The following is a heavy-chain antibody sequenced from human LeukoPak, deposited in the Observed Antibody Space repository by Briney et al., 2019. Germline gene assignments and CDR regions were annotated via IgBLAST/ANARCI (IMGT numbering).Heavy chain of an antibody. CDR2: ISGSGGST. Sequence: GGSLGLSCAASGFTFSSYAMSWVRQAPGKGLEWVSAISGSGGSTYYADSVKGRFTISRDNSKNTLYLQMNSLRAEDTAVYYCAKDLAGREEAAYDYWGQGTLVTVSS. CDR1: GFTFSSYA. D-gene: IGHD6-25*01. J-gene: IGHJ4*02. CDR3: AKDLAGREEAAYDY. V-gene: IGHV3-23*01.